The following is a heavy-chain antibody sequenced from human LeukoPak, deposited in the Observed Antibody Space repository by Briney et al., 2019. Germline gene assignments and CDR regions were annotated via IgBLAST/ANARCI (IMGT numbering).Heavy chain of an antibody. CDR2: MNPNSGNT. Sequence: ASVKVSCKASGYTFTSYDINWARQATGQGLEWMGWMNPNSGNTGYAQKFQGRVTITRDTSISTAYMELSNLRSEDTAVYYCARRSDYYDSSAYVYWGQGTLVTVSS. V-gene: IGHV1-8*01. CDR1: GYTFTSYD. D-gene: IGHD3-22*01. J-gene: IGHJ4*02. CDR3: ARRSDYYDSSAYVY.